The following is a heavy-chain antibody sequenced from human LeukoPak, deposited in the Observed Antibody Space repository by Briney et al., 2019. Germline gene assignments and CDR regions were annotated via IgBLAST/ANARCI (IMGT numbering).Heavy chain of an antibody. Sequence: PSETLSLTCAVSGYSISSGYYWGWIRQPPGKGLEWIGSIYYRGSTNYNPSLKSRVTISVDTSKNQFSLKLSSVTAADTAVYYCARELDGRRLFDYWGQGTLVTVSS. D-gene: IGHD5-24*01. CDR2: IYYRGST. CDR3: ARELDGRRLFDY. V-gene: IGHV4-38-2*02. CDR1: GYSISSGYY. J-gene: IGHJ4*02.